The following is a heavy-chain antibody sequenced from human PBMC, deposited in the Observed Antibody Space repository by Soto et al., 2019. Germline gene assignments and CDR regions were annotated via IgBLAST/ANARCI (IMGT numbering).Heavy chain of an antibody. Sequence: EVQLVESGGGLVQPGGSLRLSCAASGFTFSSYWMSWVRQAPGKGLEWVANIKQDGSEKYYVDSVKGRFTISRGNAKNSLYLQMNSLRAEDTAVYYCARDLSWGRGSSWYTYWGQGTLVTVSS. CDR2: IKQDGSEK. CDR3: ARDLSWGRGSSWYTY. V-gene: IGHV3-7*03. D-gene: IGHD6-13*01. J-gene: IGHJ4*02. CDR1: GFTFSSYW.